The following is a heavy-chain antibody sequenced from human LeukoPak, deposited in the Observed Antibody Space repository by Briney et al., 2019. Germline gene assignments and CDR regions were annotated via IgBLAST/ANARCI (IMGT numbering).Heavy chain of an antibody. CDR2: ISYDGSNK. CDR1: GFTFSSYA. V-gene: IGHV3-30*04. CDR3: ARARYSGPGYFDY. D-gene: IGHD5-12*01. Sequence: GGSLRLSCAASGFTFSSYAMHWVRQAPGKGLEWVAVISYDGSNKYYADSVKGRFTISRDNSKNTLYLQMNSLRAEDSAVYYCARARYSGPGYFDYWGQGTLVTVSS. J-gene: IGHJ4*02.